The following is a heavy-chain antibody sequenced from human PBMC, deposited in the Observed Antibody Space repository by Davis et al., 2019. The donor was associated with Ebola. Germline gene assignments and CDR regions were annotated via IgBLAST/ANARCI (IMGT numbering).Heavy chain of an antibody. D-gene: IGHD1-26*01. V-gene: IGHV1-8*01. J-gene: IGHJ4*02. Sequence: ASVKVSCKASGYTFTSYDINWVRQATGQGLEWMGWMNPNSGNTGYEQKFQGRITMTRNISISTAYMELNSLTSEDTAVYYCARRVGARSGFDYWGQGTLVTVSS. CDR1: GYTFTSYD. CDR2: MNPNSGNT. CDR3: ARRVGARSGFDY.